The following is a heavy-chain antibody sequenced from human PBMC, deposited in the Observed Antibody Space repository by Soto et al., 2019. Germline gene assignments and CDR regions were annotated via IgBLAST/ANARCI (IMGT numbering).Heavy chain of an antibody. V-gene: IGHV5-51*01. CDR3: GRHQTLVVAGSGSDD. CDR1: GYRSKLYW. J-gene: IGHJ4*02. Sequence: GEELKVSCACSGYRSKLYWSGGVRDLPGTGVERMGVIYHGDSDTKYSPSVHGEFTTSADTSISTAYLQWSSLKASDPALYYCGRHQTLVVAGSGSDDWGQGTLVT. D-gene: IGHD6-19*01. CDR2: IYHGDSDT.